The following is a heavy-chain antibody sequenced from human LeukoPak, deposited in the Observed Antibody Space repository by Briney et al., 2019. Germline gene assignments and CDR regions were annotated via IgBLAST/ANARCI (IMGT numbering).Heavy chain of an antibody. D-gene: IGHD3-10*01. CDR3: ARGTFGRDDAFDI. CDR1: GGSFSGYY. J-gene: IGHJ3*02. CDR2: INHSGGT. Sequence: PSETLSLTCAVYGGSFSGYYWSWIRQPPGKGLEWIGEINHSGGTNYNPSLKSRVTISVDTSKNQFSLKLSSVTAADTAVYYCARGTFGRDDAFDIWGQGTMVTVSS. V-gene: IGHV4-34*01.